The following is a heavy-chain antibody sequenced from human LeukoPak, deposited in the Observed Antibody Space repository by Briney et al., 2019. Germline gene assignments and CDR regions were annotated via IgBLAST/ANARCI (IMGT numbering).Heavy chain of an antibody. J-gene: IGHJ6*03. Sequence: PSETLSLTCTVSGGSISSYYWSWIRQPAGKGLEWIGRIYTSGSTNYYPSLKSRVTMSVDTSKKQFSLKLSSVTAADTAVYCCAKGQGWEHSYYYYYMDVWAKGPRSPSP. CDR3: AKGQGWEHSYYYYYMDV. V-gene: IGHV4-4*07. D-gene: IGHD1-26*01. CDR2: IYTSGST. CDR1: GGSISSYY.